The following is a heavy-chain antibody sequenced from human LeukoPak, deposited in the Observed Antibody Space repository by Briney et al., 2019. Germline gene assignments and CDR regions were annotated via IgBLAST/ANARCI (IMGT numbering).Heavy chain of an antibody. CDR2: IYYSGST. V-gene: IGHV4-39*07. CDR3: ARLSPPGRSSVKGKYYFDY. J-gene: IGHJ4*02. Sequence: SETLSLTCTVSGGSISSSSYYWGWIRQPPGKGLEWIGSIYYSGSTYYNPSLKSRVTTSVDTSKSQFSLKLGSVTAADTAVYFCARLSPPGRSSVKGKYYFDYWGQGALVTVSS. CDR1: GGSISSSSYY. D-gene: IGHD6-6*01.